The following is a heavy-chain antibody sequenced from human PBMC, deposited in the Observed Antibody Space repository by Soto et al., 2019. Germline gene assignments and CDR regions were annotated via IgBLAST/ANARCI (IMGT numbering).Heavy chain of an antibody. J-gene: IGHJ6*02. V-gene: IGHV3-30*18. D-gene: IGHD1-7*01. CDR1: GFTFSSYG. CDR2: ISYDGSNK. Sequence: PGGSLRLSCAASGFTFSSYGMHWVRQAPGKGLEWVAVISYDGSNKYYADSVKGRFTISRDNSKNTLYLQMNSLRAEDTAVYYCAKNGNWNYVGPEKHQRNYGMDVWGQGTTVTVSS. CDR3: AKNGNWNYVGPEKHQRNYGMDV.